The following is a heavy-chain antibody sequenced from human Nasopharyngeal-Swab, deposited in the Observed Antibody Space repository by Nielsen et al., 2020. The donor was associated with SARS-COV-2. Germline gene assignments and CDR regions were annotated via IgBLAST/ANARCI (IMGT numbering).Heavy chain of an antibody. V-gene: IGHV6-1*01. CDR3: ARDEGAHNS. CDR2: TYYRSEWYN. J-gene: IGHJ4*02. CDR1: GDSVSNDRVA. D-gene: IGHD3-16*01. Sequence: SDTLSLTCAISGDSVSNDRVAWNSIRQSPSRGLEWLGRTYYRSEWYNDYAVSVKSRITIKPDPSTNQFSLQLNSVTPEDTAVYYCARDEGAHNSWGQGTLVTVSS.